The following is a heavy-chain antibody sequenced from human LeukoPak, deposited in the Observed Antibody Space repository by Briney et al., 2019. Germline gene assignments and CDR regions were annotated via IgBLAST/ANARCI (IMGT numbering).Heavy chain of an antibody. Sequence: ASVKVSCMASGYTFTSYYMHWVREAPGQGLELMGIINPSAGSTSYAQKFQGRVTMTRHRSTSTVYVELRRLRSEDRAVYYCARDHGDSSSWTNIDYWGQGTLVTVAS. V-gene: IGHV1-46*01. CDR3: ARDHGDSSSWTNIDY. J-gene: IGHJ4*02. CDR1: GYTFTSYY. D-gene: IGHD6-13*01. CDR2: INPSAGST.